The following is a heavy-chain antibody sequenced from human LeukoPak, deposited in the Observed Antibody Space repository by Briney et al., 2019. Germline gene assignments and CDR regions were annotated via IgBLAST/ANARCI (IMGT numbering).Heavy chain of an antibody. Sequence: GASVKVSCKASGYTFTGYYMHWVRQVPGQGLEWMGWINPNSGGTNYAQKFQGRVTMTRDTSISTAYMELSRLRSDDTAVYYCARNPIGYSSSWYEGEYFQHWGQGTLVTVSS. V-gene: IGHV1-2*02. CDR1: GYTFTGYY. D-gene: IGHD6-13*01. CDR2: INPNSGGT. J-gene: IGHJ1*01. CDR3: ARNPIGYSSSWYEGEYFQH.